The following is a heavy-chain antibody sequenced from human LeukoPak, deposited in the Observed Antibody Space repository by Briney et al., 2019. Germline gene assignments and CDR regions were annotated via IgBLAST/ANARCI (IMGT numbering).Heavy chain of an antibody. J-gene: IGHJ4*02. CDR3: ARDSSQITMVRGIFDY. D-gene: IGHD3-10*01. V-gene: IGHV1-18*01. Sequence: LQGRVTMTTDTSTSTAYMELRSLRSEDTAVYYCARDSSQITMVRGIFDYWGQGTLVTVSS.